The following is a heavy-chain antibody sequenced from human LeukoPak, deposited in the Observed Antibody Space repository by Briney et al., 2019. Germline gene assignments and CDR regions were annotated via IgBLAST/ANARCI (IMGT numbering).Heavy chain of an antibody. Sequence: RGGLTLSCAVSVLTVISNYVSGVGQPAWKGGAGVSIIYSGGTTYYADSVNVRFTISRDNSKTTVYLQMNSPRAEDTDVYYCARVTTDAFDIWGQGTMVTVSS. J-gene: IGHJ3*02. CDR1: VLTVISNY. CDR2: IYSGGTT. CDR3: ARVTTDAFDI. V-gene: IGHV3-66*01. D-gene: IGHD4-11*01.